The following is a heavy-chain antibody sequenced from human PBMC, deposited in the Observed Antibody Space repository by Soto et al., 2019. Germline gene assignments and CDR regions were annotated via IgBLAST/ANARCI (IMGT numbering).Heavy chain of an antibody. J-gene: IGHJ3*02. CDR1: GVTVCSYS. CDR2: ISSSSSYI. Sequence: CSASCGVTVCSYSMAVACKKPGKGLEWVSSISSSSSYIYYADSVKGRFTISRDNAKNSLYLQMNSLRAEDTAVYYCARDPGAYCCGGSCSGGGFFDAFDIWGQGTTVTVSS. V-gene: IGHV3-21*01. CDR3: ARDPGAYCCGGSCSGGGFFDAFDI. D-gene: IGHD2-15*01.